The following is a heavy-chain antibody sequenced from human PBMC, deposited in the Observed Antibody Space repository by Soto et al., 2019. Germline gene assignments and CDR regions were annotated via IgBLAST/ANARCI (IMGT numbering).Heavy chain of an antibody. D-gene: IGHD3-22*01. V-gene: IGHV3-21*01. CDR3: VRDQDRSPPRAFDL. Sequence: GGSLRLSCAASGFTFSSYSMNWVRQAPGKGLEWVSSISSSSSYIYYADSVRGRFTISRDNAKNSLYLQMNSLRVEDTAVYYCVRDQDRSPPRAFDLWGQGTMVTVSS. CDR1: GFTFSSYS. CDR2: ISSSSSYI. J-gene: IGHJ3*01.